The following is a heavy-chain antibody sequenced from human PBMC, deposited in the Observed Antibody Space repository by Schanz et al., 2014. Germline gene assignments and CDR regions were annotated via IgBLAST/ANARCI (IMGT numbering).Heavy chain of an antibody. V-gene: IGHV3-7*01. CDR2: IKQDGSEK. Sequence: EVQLVESGGGLVQPGGSLRLSCAASGFSFSSHWMSWVRQAPGKGLEWVANIKQDGSEKYYVDSVKGRFTISRDNAKNTLYLQMNSLRAEDTAVYYCARPLGPNYYYYGLDVWGQGTTVTVSS. CDR1: GFSFSSHW. CDR3: ARPLGPNYYYYGLDV. J-gene: IGHJ6*02.